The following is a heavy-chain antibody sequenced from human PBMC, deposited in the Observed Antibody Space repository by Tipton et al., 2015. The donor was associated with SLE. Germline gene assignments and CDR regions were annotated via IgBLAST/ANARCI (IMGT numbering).Heavy chain of an antibody. D-gene: IGHD1-1*01. CDR1: GGSLTNYY. V-gene: IGHV4-59*07. CDR3: ARWEVGYTTNWERFDC. Sequence: TLSLTCTVSGGSLTNYYWSWIRQPPGKGLEWIGYIFYAGSPNYNPSFASRLTMSVDTSTNQFSLRLSSVTAADTAVYFCARWEVGYTTNWERFDCWGQGTLVTVSS. J-gene: IGHJ4*02. CDR2: IFYAGSP.